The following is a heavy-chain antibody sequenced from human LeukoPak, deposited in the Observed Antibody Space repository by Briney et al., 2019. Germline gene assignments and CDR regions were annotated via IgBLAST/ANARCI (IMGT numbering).Heavy chain of an antibody. CDR2: ISGSCGST. V-gene: IGHV3-23*01. Sequence: PGRSLRLSCAASGFTFSRYAMSWVRQAPAKGLELVSAISGSCGSTYYADSVKGRFTISRDNSKNTLYLQMNSLRAEDTAVYYCAKTYYYGSGSYGYWGQGTLVTVSS. J-gene: IGHJ4*02. CDR1: GFTFSRYA. CDR3: AKTYYYGSGSYGY. D-gene: IGHD3-10*01.